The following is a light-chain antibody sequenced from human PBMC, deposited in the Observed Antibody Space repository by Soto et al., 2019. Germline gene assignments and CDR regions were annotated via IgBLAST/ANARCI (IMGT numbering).Light chain of an antibody. J-gene: IGKJ1*01. CDR2: DAS. Sequence: DIQMTQSPSSVSASVGDRVTITCRASQSLSTYLFWYQQKPGKAPKLIISDASRLQSGVPWRFIGSGSGTDFTLTITSLQPEDFATYYCQQANTFPRTFGQGTRVEI. CDR1: QSLSTY. V-gene: IGKV1-12*01. CDR3: QQANTFPRT.